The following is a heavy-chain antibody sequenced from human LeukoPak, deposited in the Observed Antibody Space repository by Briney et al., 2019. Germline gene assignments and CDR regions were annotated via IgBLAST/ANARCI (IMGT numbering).Heavy chain of an antibody. J-gene: IGHJ6*03. CDR1: GGSISSSSYY. V-gene: IGHV4-39*01. D-gene: IGHD6-13*01. Sequence: PSETLSLTCTVSGGSISSSSYYWGWIRQPPGKGLEWIGSIYYSGSTYYNPSLKSRVTISVDTSKNQFSLKLSSVTAADTAVYYCARASSSRVVGGLYYYYMDVWGKGTTVTVSS. CDR3: ARASSSRVVGGLYYYYMDV. CDR2: IYYSGST.